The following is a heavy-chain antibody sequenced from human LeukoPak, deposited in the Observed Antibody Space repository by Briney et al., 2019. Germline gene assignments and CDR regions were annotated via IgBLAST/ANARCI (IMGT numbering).Heavy chain of an antibody. V-gene: IGHV1-18*01. CDR3: ARDHSYCDSSEGYFPFDY. J-gene: IGHJ4*02. CDR1: GYTFTSYG. CDR2: ISAYNGNT. Sequence: ASVKVSCKASGYTFTSYGISWVRQAPGQGLEWMGWISAYNGNTNYAQKLQGRVTMTTDTSTSTAYMELRSLRSDDTAVYYCARDHSYCDSSEGYFPFDYWGQGTLVTVSS. D-gene: IGHD3-22*01.